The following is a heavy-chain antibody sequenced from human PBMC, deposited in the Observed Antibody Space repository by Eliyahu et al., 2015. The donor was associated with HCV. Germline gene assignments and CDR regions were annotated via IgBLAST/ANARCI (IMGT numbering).Heavy chain of an antibody. V-gene: IGHV3-7*04. D-gene: IGHD1-26*01. CDR3: ATEGGAWEPFVD. CDR1: GITFSRYW. CDR2: IKQDGSEK. Sequence: ELQMVESGGGLVQSGGSLRLSCVDSGITFSRYWMSWVRQAPGKGLEWVANIKQDGSEKYYVDAVKGRFTISRDNTKKSVDLQMSGLRPEDTAVYYCATEGGAWEPFVDWGQGSLVIVAA. J-gene: IGHJ4*02.